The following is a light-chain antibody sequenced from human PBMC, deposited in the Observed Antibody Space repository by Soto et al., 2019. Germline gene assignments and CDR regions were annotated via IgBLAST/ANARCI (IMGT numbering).Light chain of an antibody. V-gene: IGKV1-9*01. CDR2: AAS. CDR3: QQLNSYPRRYT. J-gene: IGKJ2*01. CDR1: QGISSY. Sequence: DIQLTQSPSFLSASVGDRVTITCRASQGISSYLAWYQQKQGKAPKLLIYAASTLQSGVPSRFSGSGSGTEFTLTISSLQPEDFATYYCQQLNSYPRRYTFGQGTKLEIK.